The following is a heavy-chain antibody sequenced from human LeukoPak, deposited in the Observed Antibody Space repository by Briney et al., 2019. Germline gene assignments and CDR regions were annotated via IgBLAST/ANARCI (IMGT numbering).Heavy chain of an antibody. CDR2: ISPSGSN. D-gene: IGHD6-19*01. Sequence: SETLSLTCSVSGGSSSSSSWNWIRQPAGQGLEWIGRISPSGSNNYNPSLKSRVTMSVDTSKNQFSLNLSSVTAADTAVYYCARSAYSSGWRFDYWGQGTLVTVSS. CDR3: ARSAYSSGWRFDY. J-gene: IGHJ4*02. V-gene: IGHV4-4*07. CDR1: GGSSSSSS.